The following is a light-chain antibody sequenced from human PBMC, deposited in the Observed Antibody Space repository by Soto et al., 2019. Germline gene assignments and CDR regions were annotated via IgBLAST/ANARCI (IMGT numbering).Light chain of an antibody. V-gene: IGKV1-39*01. CDR3: QQSYSTPT. J-gene: IGKJ1*01. CDR1: QSISSY. CDR2: AAS. Sequence: DIQMTQSPSSLSASVGDRVTITCRASQSISSYLNWYQQKPGKAPKLLIYAASSLQSGVPSRFSGSGSGTDFNLTISSLQPEDFATYYCQQSYSTPTFGQGNKVEIK.